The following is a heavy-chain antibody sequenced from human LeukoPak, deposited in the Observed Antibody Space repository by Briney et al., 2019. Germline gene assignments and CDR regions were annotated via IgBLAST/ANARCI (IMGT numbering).Heavy chain of an antibody. CDR3: ATLHGDDFDY. CDR1: GYTFTSYY. CDR2: INPSGGST. V-gene: IGHV1-46*01. Sequence: ASVKVSCKASGYTFTSYYMHWVRQAPGQGLEWMGIINPSGGSTSYAQKFQGRVTMTRDTSTSTVYKELSSLRSEDTAVYYCATLHGDDFDYWGQGTLVTVSS. D-gene: IGHD4-17*01. J-gene: IGHJ4*02.